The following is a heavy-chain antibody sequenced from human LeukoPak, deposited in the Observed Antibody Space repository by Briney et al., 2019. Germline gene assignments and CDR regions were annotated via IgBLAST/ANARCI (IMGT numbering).Heavy chain of an antibody. CDR1: GGSFSGYY. Sequence: PSETLSLTCAVYGGSFSGYYWSWIRQPPGKGLEWIGEINHSGSTNYNPSLKSRVTISVDTPKNQFSLKLSSVTAADTAVYYCARGMVRHFDYWGQGTLVTVSS. J-gene: IGHJ4*02. V-gene: IGHV4-34*01. CDR2: INHSGST. D-gene: IGHD3-10*01. CDR3: ARGMVRHFDY.